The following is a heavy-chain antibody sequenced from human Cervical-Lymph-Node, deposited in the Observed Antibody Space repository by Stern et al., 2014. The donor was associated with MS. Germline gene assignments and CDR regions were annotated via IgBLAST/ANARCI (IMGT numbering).Heavy chain of an antibody. V-gene: IGHV5-51*01. CDR3: ARQLSSEALDY. Sequence: EMQLVESGAEVKKPGESLKISCKGSGYTFTTYWIGWVRQMPGKGLEWMGMFYPADSDTSYSPSFQGQVTFSADKSISTAYLQWSSLKASDTAMYFCARQLSSEALDYWGPGTLVTVSS. D-gene: IGHD6-19*01. CDR1: GYTFTTYW. J-gene: IGHJ4*02. CDR2: FYPADSDT.